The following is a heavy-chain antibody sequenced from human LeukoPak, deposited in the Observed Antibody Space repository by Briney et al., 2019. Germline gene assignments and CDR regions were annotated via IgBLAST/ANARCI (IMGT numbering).Heavy chain of an antibody. CDR1: GYTFTSYG. Sequence: GASVKVSCKASGYTFTSYGISWVRQAPGQGLEWMGWISAYNGNTNYAQKLQGRVTMTTDTSTSTAYMELRSLRSDDTAVYCCARDDRTGYSSSWSQYYYYYYGMDVWGQGTTVTVSS. CDR2: ISAYNGNT. J-gene: IGHJ6*02. V-gene: IGHV1-18*01. D-gene: IGHD6-13*01. CDR3: ARDDRTGYSSSWSQYYYYYYGMDV.